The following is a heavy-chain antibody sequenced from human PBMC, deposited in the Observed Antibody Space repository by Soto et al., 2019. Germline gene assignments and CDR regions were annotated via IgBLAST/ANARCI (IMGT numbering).Heavy chain of an antibody. CDR2: IYHSGST. CDR1: GGSISSSNW. Sequence: QVQLQESGPGLVKPSGTLSLTCAVSGGSISSSNWWSWVRQPPGKGLEWIGEIYHSGSTNYNPSLNSRGAISVDKAQNQVSLKRSCVTAADAAVDYCARRGYFTNGVCYYGMDVWGQGTTVTVSS. CDR3: ARRGYFTNGVCYYGMDV. V-gene: IGHV4-4*02. D-gene: IGHD2-8*01. J-gene: IGHJ6*02.